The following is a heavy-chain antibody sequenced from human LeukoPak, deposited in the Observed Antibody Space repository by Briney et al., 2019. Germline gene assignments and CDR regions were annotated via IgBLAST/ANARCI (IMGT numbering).Heavy chain of an antibody. V-gene: IGHV1-2*02. CDR2: INPNSGGT. J-gene: IGHJ4*02. CDR1: GYTFTGYY. Sequence: GASVKVSCKASGYTFTGYYMHWVRQAPGQGLEWMGWINPNSGGTNYAQKFQGRVTMTRDTSISTAYMELSRLRSDDTAVYYCARGSYSSGWYYTTWGQGTLVTVSS. CDR3: ARGSYSSGWYYTT. D-gene: IGHD6-19*01.